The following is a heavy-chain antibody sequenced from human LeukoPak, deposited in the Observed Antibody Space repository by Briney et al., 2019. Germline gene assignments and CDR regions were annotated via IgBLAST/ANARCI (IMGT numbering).Heavy chain of an antibody. V-gene: IGHV4-61*01. Sequence: SETLSLTCTVSGGSISSGSYYWSWIRQPPGKGLEWIGYIYYSGSTNYNPSLKSRVTISVDTSKNQFSLKLSSVTAADTAVYYCARVRSYDILTGYYYYFDYWGQGTLVTVSS. D-gene: IGHD3-9*01. J-gene: IGHJ4*02. CDR1: GGSISSGSYY. CDR2: IYYSGST. CDR3: ARVRSYDILTGYYYYFDY.